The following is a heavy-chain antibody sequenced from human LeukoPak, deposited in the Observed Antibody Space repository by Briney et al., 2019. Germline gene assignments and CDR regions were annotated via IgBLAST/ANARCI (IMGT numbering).Heavy chain of an antibody. J-gene: IGHJ4*02. V-gene: IGHV4-4*02. Sequence: SETLSLTCGVSGGSISTTNWWTWVRQPPGKGLEWIGEVHLDGRTNYNPSLESRLTMSVDLSENHISLKLTSVTAADTAVYYCAREGGFYRPLDYSGQGPLVTVSS. CDR2: VHLDGRT. CDR1: GGSISTTNW. CDR3: AREGGFYRPLDY. D-gene: IGHD3-3*01.